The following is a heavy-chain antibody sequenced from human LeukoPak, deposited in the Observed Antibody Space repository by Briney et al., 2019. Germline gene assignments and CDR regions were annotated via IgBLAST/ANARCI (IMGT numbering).Heavy chain of an antibody. CDR1: GFTFSSYW. V-gene: IGHV3-7*03. Sequence: GGSLRLSCVDSGFTFSSYWMSWVRQAPGKGLEWVANIKQDRSEKYYVDSVKGRFTISRDNAKNSLYLQMNSLRAEDTAVYYCARAGGGVFDYWGQGTLVTVSS. D-gene: IGHD3-16*01. CDR2: IKQDRSEK. J-gene: IGHJ4*02. CDR3: ARAGGGVFDY.